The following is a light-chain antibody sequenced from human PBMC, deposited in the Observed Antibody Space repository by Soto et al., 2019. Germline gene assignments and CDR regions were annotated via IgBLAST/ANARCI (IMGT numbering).Light chain of an antibody. CDR3: QQSANWPIT. CDR1: QSVSSY. CDR2: EAS. Sequence: EIVLTQSPATLSLSPGEGATLSCRASQSVSSYLAWYQQKPGQAPRLLIYEASNRATGIPARFSGSESGTDFTLTISSLEPEDFAVYYCQQSANWPITFGQGTRLEIK. V-gene: IGKV3-11*01. J-gene: IGKJ5*01.